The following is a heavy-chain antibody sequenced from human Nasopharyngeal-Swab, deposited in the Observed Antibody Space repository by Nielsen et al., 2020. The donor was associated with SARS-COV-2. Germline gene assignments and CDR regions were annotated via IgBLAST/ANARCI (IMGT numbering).Heavy chain of an antibody. CDR3: ARAHSPYSGYDTHYYYYYGMDV. J-gene: IGHJ6*02. V-gene: IGHV3-21*01. Sequence: GESLKISCAASGFTFSSYSMNWVRQAPGKGLEWVSSISSSSSYIYYADSVKGRFTISRDNAKNSLYLQMNSLRAEDTAVYYCARAHSPYSGYDTHYYYYYGMDVWGQGTTVTVSS. CDR2: ISSSSSYI. CDR1: GFTFSSYS. D-gene: IGHD5-12*01.